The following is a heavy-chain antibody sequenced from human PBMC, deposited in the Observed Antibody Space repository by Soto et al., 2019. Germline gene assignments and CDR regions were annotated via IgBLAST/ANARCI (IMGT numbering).Heavy chain of an antibody. J-gene: IGHJ5*02. V-gene: IGHV6-1*01. CDR3: AKGDNLGPKTGYAFDP. CDR2: TYFRSKWYN. CDR1: GYSVSSNTAS. Sequence: PSQTLSLTCAISGYSVSSNTASWNWIRQSPSRGLEWLGRTYFRSKWYNDYAVSMKSRIIINPDTSNKQFSLQLNSVTPEDTAVYFCAKGDNLGPKTGYAFDPWGQGIMVTVSS. D-gene: IGHD3-3*02.